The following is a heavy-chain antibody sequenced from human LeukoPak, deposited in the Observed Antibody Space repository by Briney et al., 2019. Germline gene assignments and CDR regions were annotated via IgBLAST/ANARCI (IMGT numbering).Heavy chain of an antibody. J-gene: IGHJ6*02. D-gene: IGHD5-12*01. V-gene: IGHV4-59*01. CDR3: ARDWPATSLFYYGMDV. CDR2: IYYTGST. Sequence: SETLSLTCTVSGGSISSYYWNWIRQPPGKGLEWIGYIYYTGSTNYNPSLKSRVTISVDTSKNQFSLKLSSVTAADTAVYYCARDWPATSLFYYGMDVWGHGTTVTVSS. CDR1: GGSISSYY.